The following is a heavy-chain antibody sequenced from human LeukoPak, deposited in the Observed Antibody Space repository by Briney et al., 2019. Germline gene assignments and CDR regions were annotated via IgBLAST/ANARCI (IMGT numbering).Heavy chain of an antibody. Sequence: GGSLRLSCAASGFTFSSYGMHWVRQAPGKGLEWVAFIRYDGSNKYYADSVKGRFTISRDNSKNTLYLQMNSLRAEDTAVYYCAKAVGDYSNYWGQGTLVTVSS. J-gene: IGHJ4*02. D-gene: IGHD4-11*01. V-gene: IGHV3-30*02. CDR1: GFTFSSYG. CDR3: AKAVGDYSNY. CDR2: IRYDGSNK.